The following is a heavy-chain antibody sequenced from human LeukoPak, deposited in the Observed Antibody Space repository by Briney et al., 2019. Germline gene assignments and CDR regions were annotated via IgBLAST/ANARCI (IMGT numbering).Heavy chain of an antibody. CDR1: GFTFSSYA. Sequence: PGGSLGLSCAASGFTFSSYAMSWVRQAPGGGLEWVSAISGSGDTTYLADSVKGRFTISRDNSENRLSLQMDSLRAEETAVYFCAKDTTAWWYHRAYMDLWGKGTTVTVSS. D-gene: IGHD2-15*01. V-gene: IGHV3-23*01. CDR3: AKDTTAWWYHRAYMDL. J-gene: IGHJ6*03. CDR2: ISGSGDTT.